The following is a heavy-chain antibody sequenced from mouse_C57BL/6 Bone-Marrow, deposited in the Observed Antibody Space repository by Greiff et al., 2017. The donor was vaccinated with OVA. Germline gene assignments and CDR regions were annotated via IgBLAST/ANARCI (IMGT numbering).Heavy chain of an antibody. V-gene: IGHV5-15*04. CDR2: ISNLAYSI. CDR1: GFTFSDYG. CDR3: ARHDGRYFDY. Sequence: EVMLVESGGGLVQPGGSLKLSCAASGFTFSDYGMAWVRQAPRKGPEWVAFISNLAYSIYYAGTVTGRFTISRENAKNTLYLEMSSLRSEDTAMYYCARHDGRYFDYWGQGTTLTVSS. J-gene: IGHJ2*01. D-gene: IGHD2-3*01.